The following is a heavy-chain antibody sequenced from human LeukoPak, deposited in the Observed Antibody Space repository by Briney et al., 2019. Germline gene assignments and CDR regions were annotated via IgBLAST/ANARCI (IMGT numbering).Heavy chain of an antibody. CDR3: ARAGPRAGAIDY. Sequence: SETLSLTCTVSGGSISSYYWGWIRQPPGKGLEWIGYIYYSGSTNYNPSLKSRVTISVVTFKNQFSLKLTSVTAADTAIYYCARAGPRAGAIDYWGQGTLVTVSS. CDR2: IYYSGST. CDR1: GGSISSYY. D-gene: IGHD1-26*01. J-gene: IGHJ4*02. V-gene: IGHV4-59*01.